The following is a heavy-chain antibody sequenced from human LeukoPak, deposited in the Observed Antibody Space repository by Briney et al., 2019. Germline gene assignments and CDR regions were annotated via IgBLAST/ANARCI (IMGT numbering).Heavy chain of an antibody. Sequence: HPGGPLRLSCAASGFTFSSYWMSWVRLAPGKGLEWVANIKEDGTETYYVDSVKGRFTISRDNAKNSLYLQMNSLRVEDTAVYYCAKEGRSLQTYWGQGTLVTVSS. CDR2: IKEDGTET. J-gene: IGHJ4*02. V-gene: IGHV3-7*03. D-gene: IGHD5-24*01. CDR1: GFTFSSYW. CDR3: AKEGRSLQTY.